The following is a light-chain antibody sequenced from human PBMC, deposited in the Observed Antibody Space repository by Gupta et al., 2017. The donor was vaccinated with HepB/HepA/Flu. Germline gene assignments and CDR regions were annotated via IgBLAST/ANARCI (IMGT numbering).Light chain of an antibody. V-gene: IGKV3-20*01. CDR2: GAS. Sequence: EIVFPQSPGSLSLYTGARATLSCRASQSVSSSYLAWYQQKPGQAPRLLIYGASSRATGIPDSFSGSGSGTDFTLTISRLEPEDFAVYYCQQYGSSPPVTFGGGTKVEIK. CDR3: QQYGSSPPVT. CDR1: QSVSSSY. J-gene: IGKJ4*01.